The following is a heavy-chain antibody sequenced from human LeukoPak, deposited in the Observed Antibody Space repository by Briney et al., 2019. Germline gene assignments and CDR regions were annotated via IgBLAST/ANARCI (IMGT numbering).Heavy chain of an antibody. CDR1: GGTFNSYA. D-gene: IGHD3-22*01. CDR2: TIPIFGTA. CDR3: AREISGSPRYYYYMDV. J-gene: IGHJ6*03. V-gene: IGHV1-69*05. Sequence: ASVKVSCKASGGTFNSYAISWVRQAPGQGLEWMGRTIPIFGTANYAQKFQGRVTITTDESTSTAYMELSSLRSEDTAVYYCAREISGSPRYYYYMDVWGKGTTVTVSS.